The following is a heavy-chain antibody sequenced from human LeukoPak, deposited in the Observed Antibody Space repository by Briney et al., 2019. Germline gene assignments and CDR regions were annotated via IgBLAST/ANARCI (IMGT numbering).Heavy chain of an antibody. CDR3: ARYINTYYYDSSGNGRAFDI. Sequence: GESLKISCKGSGYSFTSYWIGWVRQMPGKGLEWMGIIYPGDSDTRYSPSFQGQVTISADKSISTAYLQWSSLKASDTAMYYCARYINTYYYDSSGNGRAFDIWGQGTMVTVSS. CDR1: GYSFTSYW. D-gene: IGHD3-22*01. CDR2: IYPGDSDT. J-gene: IGHJ3*02. V-gene: IGHV5-51*01.